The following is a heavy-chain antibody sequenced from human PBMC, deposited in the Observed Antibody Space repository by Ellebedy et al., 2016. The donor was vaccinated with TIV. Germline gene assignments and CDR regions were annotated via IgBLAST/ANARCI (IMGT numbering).Heavy chain of an antibody. J-gene: IGHJ4*02. CDR2: IYPNSGDT. CDR3: ASVTFSSLSPFDY. V-gene: IGHV1-2*02. Sequence: AVSVKVSCKASGYTFTGYYMHWVRQAPGQGLEWMGWIYPNSGDTKYAQKFQGRVTMTRDTSITTAYMELKRLTSDDTATYYCASVTFSSLSPFDYWGQGTLVTVSS. CDR1: GYTFTGYY. D-gene: IGHD2-2*01.